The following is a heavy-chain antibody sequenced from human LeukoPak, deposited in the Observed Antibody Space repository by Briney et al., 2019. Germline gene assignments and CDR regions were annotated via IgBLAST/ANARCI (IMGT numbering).Heavy chain of an antibody. CDR3: ARGQVDIVATTRPGGFDY. Sequence: SETLSLTCAVYGGSFSGYYWSWIRQPPGKGLEWIGEINHSGSTNYNLSLKSRVTISVDTSKNQFSLKLSSVTAADTAVYYCARGQVDIVATTRPGGFDYWGQGTLVTVSS. J-gene: IGHJ4*02. CDR2: INHSGST. V-gene: IGHV4-34*01. D-gene: IGHD5-12*01. CDR1: GGSFSGYY.